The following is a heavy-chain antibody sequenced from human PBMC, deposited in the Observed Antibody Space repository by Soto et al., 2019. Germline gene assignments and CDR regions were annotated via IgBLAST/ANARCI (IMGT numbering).Heavy chain of an antibody. Sequence: VQSGAELKKPGASVGASCKVSGDSITEVSMHWVRQSPEKGLEWMGGYDPEKGRRISAQNFKGRLTMTEDTSTDTAYMKLISLETDDTAVYFCATGPPCHYFDFWGQGTLVTVSS. CDR3: ATGPPCHYFDF. CDR1: GDSITEVS. CDR2: YDPEKGRR. J-gene: IGHJ4*02. V-gene: IGHV1-24*01.